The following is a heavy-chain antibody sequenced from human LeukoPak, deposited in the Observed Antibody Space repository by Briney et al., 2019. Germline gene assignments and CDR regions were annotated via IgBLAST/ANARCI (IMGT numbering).Heavy chain of an antibody. Sequence: GGSLRLSCAASGFTFSSYAMHWVRQAPGKGLEGVAVISYDGSNKYYADSVKGRFTISRDNSKNTLYLQMNSLRAEDTAVYYCARDLGISGWYSGLDYWGQGTLVTVSS. V-gene: IGHV3-30-3*01. J-gene: IGHJ4*02. CDR1: GFTFSSYA. CDR3: ARDLGISGWYSGLDY. CDR2: ISYDGSNK. D-gene: IGHD6-19*01.